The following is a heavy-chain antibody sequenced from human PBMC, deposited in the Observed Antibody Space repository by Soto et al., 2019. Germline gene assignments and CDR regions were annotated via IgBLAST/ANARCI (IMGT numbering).Heavy chain of an antibody. CDR2: AYHNGVA. J-gene: IGHJ4*02. Sequence: SETLSLTCAVSGDFSTSYVWRSWIRQSPGKGLEWIGEAYHNGVANYNPSLKRRVTMSTDTSKNQFSLKLPSVTAADTAMYYCARDAALPAEADRFDHWGQGTLVTVSS. D-gene: IGHD2-2*01. CDR3: ARDAALPAEADRFDH. CDR1: GDFSTSYVW. V-gene: IGHV4-4*02.